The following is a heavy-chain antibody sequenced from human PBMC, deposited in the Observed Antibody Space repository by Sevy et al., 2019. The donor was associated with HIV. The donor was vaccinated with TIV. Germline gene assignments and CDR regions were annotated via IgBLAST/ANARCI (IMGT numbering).Heavy chain of an antibody. CDR2: IYSGGSI. J-gene: IGHJ4*02. CDR1: GFTVSSNY. D-gene: IGHD2-15*01. Sequence: GGSLRLSCAASGFTVSSNYMSWVRQAPGKGLEWVSVIYSGGSIYYADSVKGRFTISRDNSKNTLYLQMNSLRAEDTAVYYCAREPGYCSGGSCYSDDYWGQGTLVTVSS. V-gene: IGHV3-53*01. CDR3: AREPGYCSGGSCYSDDY.